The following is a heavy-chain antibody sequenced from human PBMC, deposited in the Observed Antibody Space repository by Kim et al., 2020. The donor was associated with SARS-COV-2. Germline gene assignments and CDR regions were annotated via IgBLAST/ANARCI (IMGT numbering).Heavy chain of an antibody. CDR3: SSDKCTNGVCSSSFDY. J-gene: IGHJ4*02. D-gene: IGHD2-8*01. V-gene: IGHV1-69*04. CDR2: IIPILGIA. CDR1: GGTFSSYA. Sequence: SVKVSCKASGGTFSSYAICWVRQAPGQGLEWMGSIIPILGIANYAQKFQGRVTITADKSTSTAYMELSSLRSEDTAVYYCSSDKCTNGVCSSSFDYWGQ.